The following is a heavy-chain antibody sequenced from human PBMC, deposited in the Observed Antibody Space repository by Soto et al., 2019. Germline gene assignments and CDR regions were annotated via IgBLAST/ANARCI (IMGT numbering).Heavy chain of an antibody. CDR1: GVSFSGSS. Sequence: SGTLSLTCAVYGVSFSGSSCRGIPEAAGKGLEWIGEINHSGSTNYNPSLKSRVTISVDTSKNQFSLKLSSVTAADTAVYYCARCPAITGTERAYFYGMDVWGQGTTVT. J-gene: IGHJ6*02. V-gene: IGHV4-34*01. D-gene: IGHD1-7*01. CDR2: INHSGST. CDR3: ARCPAITGTERAYFYGMDV.